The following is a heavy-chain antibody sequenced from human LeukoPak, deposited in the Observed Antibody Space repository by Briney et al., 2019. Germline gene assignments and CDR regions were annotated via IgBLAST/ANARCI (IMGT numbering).Heavy chain of an antibody. J-gene: IGHJ4*02. CDR1: GGSISSSSYY. CDR2: IYYSGST. D-gene: IGHD3-22*01. CDR3: ACQTYYYDSSGYYRH. Sequence: SETLSLTCTVSGGSISSSSYYWGWIRQPPGKGLEWIGSIYYSGSTYYNPSLKSRVTISVDTSKNQFSLKLSSVTAADTAVYYCACQTYYYDSSGYYRHWGQGTLVTVSS. V-gene: IGHV4-39*01.